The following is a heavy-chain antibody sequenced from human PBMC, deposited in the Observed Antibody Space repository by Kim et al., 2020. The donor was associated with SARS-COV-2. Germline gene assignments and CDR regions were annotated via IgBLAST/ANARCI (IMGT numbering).Heavy chain of an antibody. D-gene: IGHD4-17*01. V-gene: IGHV3-23*01. CDR2: GRT. CDR3: AKELYGDYY. J-gene: IGHJ4*02. Sequence: GRTYYADSVEGRFTISRDNSKNTLYLQMNSLRAEYTAVYYCAKELYGDYYWGQGPMVTVSS.